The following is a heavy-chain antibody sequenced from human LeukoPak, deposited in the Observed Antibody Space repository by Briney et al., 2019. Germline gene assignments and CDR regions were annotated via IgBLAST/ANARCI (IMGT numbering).Heavy chain of an antibody. CDR1: GGSISSGSYY. D-gene: IGHD3-22*01. CDR3: ARGSYYYDSSGYYYATPLDY. J-gene: IGHJ4*02. CDR2: IYTSGST. Sequence: PSETLSLTCTVSGGSISSGSYYWSWIRQPAGKGLEWIGRIYTSGSTNYNPSLKSRVTISVDTSKNQFSLKLSSVTAADTAVYYCARGSYYYDSSGYYYATPLDYWGQGTLVTVSS. V-gene: IGHV4-61*02.